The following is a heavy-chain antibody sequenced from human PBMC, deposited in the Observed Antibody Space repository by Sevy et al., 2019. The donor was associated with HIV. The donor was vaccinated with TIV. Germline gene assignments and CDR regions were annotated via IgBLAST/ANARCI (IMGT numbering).Heavy chain of an antibody. CDR2: ISYDGSNK. CDR1: GFTFSSYA. Sequence: GGSLRLSCAASGFTFSSYAMHWVRQAPGKGLEWVAVISYDGSNKYYADSVKGRFTISRDNSKNTLYLQMDSLRAEDTAVYYCAKAFDTYGQSERLIFDSWGQGTLVTVSS. D-gene: IGHD5-18*01. CDR3: AKAFDTYGQSERLIFDS. J-gene: IGHJ4*02. V-gene: IGHV3-30-3*01.